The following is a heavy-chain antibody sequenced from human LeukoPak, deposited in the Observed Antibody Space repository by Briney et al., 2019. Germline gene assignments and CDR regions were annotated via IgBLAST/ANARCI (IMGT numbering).Heavy chain of an antibody. Sequence: GGSLRLSCAASGVPFSASWVHWVRQAPGKGLEWVAVISYDGSNKYYADSVKGRFTISRDNSKNTLYLQMNSLRAEDTAVYYCAKCLGYSYGFPGYNYYYYGMDVWGQGTTVTVSS. CDR1: GVPFSASW. V-gene: IGHV3-30*18. CDR2: ISYDGSNK. J-gene: IGHJ6*02. D-gene: IGHD5-18*01. CDR3: AKCLGYSYGFPGYNYYYYGMDV.